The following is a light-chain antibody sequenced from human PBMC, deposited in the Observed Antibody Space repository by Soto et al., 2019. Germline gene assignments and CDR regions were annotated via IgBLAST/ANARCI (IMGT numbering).Light chain of an antibody. CDR3: QQYGSSGT. J-gene: IGKJ1*01. V-gene: IGKV3-20*01. Sequence: EIVVTQSPGTLSLSPGARATLSCRASQSVSNNYLAWYQQKPGQAPRLLIYGASNRATGIPDRFGGSGSGTDFTLTISRLEPEDFAVYYCQQYGSSGTFGQGTKVDI. CDR1: QSVSNNY. CDR2: GAS.